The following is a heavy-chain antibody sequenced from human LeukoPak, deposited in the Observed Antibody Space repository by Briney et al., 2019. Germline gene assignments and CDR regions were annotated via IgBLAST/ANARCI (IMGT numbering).Heavy chain of an antibody. CDR2: VSSGGGSP. D-gene: IGHD1-26*01. Sequence: GRSLSLSCAASGFSFSNYGMFWVRQAPGGGQEWVAFVSSGGGSPYLADSVKGRFTITRDNSKNTIYLQTNTLRTEDTAIYYCAKERELLAGYDAFDIWGQGTMVTVSS. J-gene: IGHJ3*02. CDR1: GFSFSNYG. V-gene: IGHV3-30*18. CDR3: AKERELLAGYDAFDI.